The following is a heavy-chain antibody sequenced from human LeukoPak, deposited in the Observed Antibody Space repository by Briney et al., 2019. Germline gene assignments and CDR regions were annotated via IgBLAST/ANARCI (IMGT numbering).Heavy chain of an antibody. CDR3: ARDRAVAGSSRYFDP. Sequence: PSETLSLTCGVNGVSFSGYYWNWIRETPGKGLEWIGEINHSGTTNYNPSLKSRVTISVDKSKNQLSLNLSSVTAADTAVYYCARDRAVAGSSRYFDPWGQGALVTVSS. CDR2: INHSGTT. J-gene: IGHJ5*02. CDR1: GVSFSGYY. D-gene: IGHD6-19*01. V-gene: IGHV4-34*01.